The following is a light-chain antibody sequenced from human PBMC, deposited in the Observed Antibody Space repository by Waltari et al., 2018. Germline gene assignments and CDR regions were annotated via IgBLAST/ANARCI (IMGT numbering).Light chain of an antibody. CDR2: DAS. J-gene: IGKJ3*01. CDR3: LQYNSVPST. V-gene: IGKV1-17*01. Sequence: DIQMTQSPSSLSASVRDRITITCRASQDIDNYLNWYQQKPGKAPRRLISDASTLQSGVPSRFSASGSGTVFTLTISSLQPEDFATYFCLQYNSVPSTFGPGTKLDIK. CDR1: QDIDNY.